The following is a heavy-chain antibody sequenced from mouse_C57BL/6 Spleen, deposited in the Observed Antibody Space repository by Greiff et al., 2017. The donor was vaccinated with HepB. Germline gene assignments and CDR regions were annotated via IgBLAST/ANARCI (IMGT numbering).Heavy chain of an antibody. CDR1: GYTFTSYW. CDR3: ARGENLLPHAMDY. V-gene: IGHV1-55*01. CDR2: IYPGSGST. Sequence: QVQLQQSGAELVKPGASVKMSCKASGYTFTSYWITWVKQRPGQGLEWIGDIYPGSGSTNYNEKFKSKATLTVDTSSSTAYMQLSSLTSEDSAVYYCARGENLLPHAMDYWGQGTSVTVSS. J-gene: IGHJ4*01. D-gene: IGHD1-1*01.